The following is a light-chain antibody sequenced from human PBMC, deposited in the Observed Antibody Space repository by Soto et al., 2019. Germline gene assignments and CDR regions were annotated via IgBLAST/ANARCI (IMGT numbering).Light chain of an antibody. CDR1: QSVSSSY. CDR3: QQYGSSPS. J-gene: IGKJ4*01. V-gene: IGKV3-20*01. CDR2: GAS. Sequence: EIVLTQSPGTLSLSPGERATLSCRASQSVSSSYLAWYQQKPGQAPRLLIYGASSSATGIPDRLSGSGSGTDFTLTISRLEYEDFAVYYCQQYGSSPSFGGGIKVEIK.